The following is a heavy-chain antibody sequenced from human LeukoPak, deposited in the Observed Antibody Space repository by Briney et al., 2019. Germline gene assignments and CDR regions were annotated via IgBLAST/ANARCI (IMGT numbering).Heavy chain of an antibody. CDR2: ISSSSSYI. V-gene: IGHV3-21*01. D-gene: IGHD3-10*01. Sequence: GGSLRLSCAASGFTVSSNYMSWVRQAPGKGLEWVSSISSSSSYIYYADSVKGRFTISRDNAKNSLYLQMNSLRAEDTAVYYCARDVTMAGWGQGTLVTVSS. CDR3: ARDVTMAG. J-gene: IGHJ4*02. CDR1: GFTVSSNY.